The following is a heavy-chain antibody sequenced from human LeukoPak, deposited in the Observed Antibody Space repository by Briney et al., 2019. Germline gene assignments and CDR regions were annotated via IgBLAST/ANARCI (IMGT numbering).Heavy chain of an antibody. CDR1: GFTFDDYG. CDR3: AKNYDFWSPDWFDP. J-gene: IGHJ5*02. Sequence: GGSLRLSCAASGFTFDDYGMGWVRQAPGKGLEWVSGINWNGGSTGYADSVKGRFTISRDNAKNSLYLQMNSLRAEDTALYYCAKNYDFWSPDWFDPWGQGTLVTVSS. V-gene: IGHV3-20*04. D-gene: IGHD3-3*01. CDR2: INWNGGST.